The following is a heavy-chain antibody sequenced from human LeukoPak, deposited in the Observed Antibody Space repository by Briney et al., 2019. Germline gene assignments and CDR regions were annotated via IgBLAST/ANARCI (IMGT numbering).Heavy chain of an antibody. Sequence: SETLSLTCTVSGGSISSYYWSWIRQPPGKGLEWIGYIYYSGSTNYNPSLKSRVTISVDTSKNQFSLKLSSVTAADTAVYYCARRPGRYYFDYWGQGTLVTVSS. CDR1: GGSISSYY. J-gene: IGHJ4*02. D-gene: IGHD2-8*02. CDR3: ARRPGRYYFDY. V-gene: IGHV4-59*08. CDR2: IYYSGST.